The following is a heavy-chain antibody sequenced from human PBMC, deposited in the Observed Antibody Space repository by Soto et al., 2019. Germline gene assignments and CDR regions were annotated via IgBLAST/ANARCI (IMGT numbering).Heavy chain of an antibody. J-gene: IGHJ5*02. CDR3: AREERKGIISWFDP. CDR2: IYFTGIT. D-gene: IGHD2-21*01. CDR1: GGSVSGVDYF. V-gene: IGHV4-30-4*01. Sequence: SETLSLTCTVSGGSVSGVDYFWSWIRQFPGKGLEWIGYIYFTGITHLNPSLKSRLTMAVDTSKNEFSLKLTSVSAADTAVYFCAREERKGIISWFDPWGQGTPVTVSS.